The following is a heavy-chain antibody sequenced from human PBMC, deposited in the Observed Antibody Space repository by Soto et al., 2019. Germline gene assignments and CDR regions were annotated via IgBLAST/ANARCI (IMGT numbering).Heavy chain of an antibody. J-gene: IGHJ5*02. CDR1: GDSISSPLYS. Sequence: SETLSLTCAVSGDSISSPLYSWSWIRQPPGKGLEWIGHIYNSGTTYYNPSLKNRVTISLDWSKNHFSLRLNSGTAADTAVYFCARFAGGFNWFDPWGQGILVTVYS. V-gene: IGHV4-30-2*01. CDR2: IYNSGTT. CDR3: ARFAGGFNWFDP. D-gene: IGHD2-8*02.